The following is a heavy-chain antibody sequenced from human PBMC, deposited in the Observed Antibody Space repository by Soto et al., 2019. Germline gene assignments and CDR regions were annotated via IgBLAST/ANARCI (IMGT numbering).Heavy chain of an antibody. CDR3: ARDDSSSSGGGGSDY. V-gene: IGHV3-21*01. J-gene: IGHJ4*02. CDR2: ISSSSSYI. D-gene: IGHD6-6*01. CDR1: GFTFSSYS. Sequence: EVQLVESGGGLVKPGGSLRLSCAASGFTFSSYSMNWVRQAPGKGLEWVSSISSSSSYIYYADSVKGRFTISRDNAKTSLYLQMNSLRAEDTAVYYCARDDSSSSGGGGSDYWGQGTLVTVSS.